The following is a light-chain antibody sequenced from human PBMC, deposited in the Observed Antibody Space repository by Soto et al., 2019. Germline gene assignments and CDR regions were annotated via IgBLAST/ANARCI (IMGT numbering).Light chain of an antibody. CDR1: QSVSSSR. V-gene: IGKV3-20*01. J-gene: IGKJ1*01. Sequence: EIVLTQSPGTLSLSPGERATLSCRASQSVSSSRLAWYRQKPGQATRLLIYGASSRDTGIPDRVSGRGSGTDVTLTISRLETEDFAVYYCRQYGSSLWTFGQGTKVDIK. CDR2: GAS. CDR3: RQYGSSLWT.